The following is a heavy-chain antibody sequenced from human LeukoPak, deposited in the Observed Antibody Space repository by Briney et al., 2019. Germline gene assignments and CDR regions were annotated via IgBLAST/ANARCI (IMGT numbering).Heavy chain of an antibody. CDR2: IIPIFGTA. CDR1: GGTFSSYA. J-gene: IGHJ3*02. CDR3: ARDAPYSSGWYGLDAFDI. V-gene: IGHV1-69*13. Sequence: SVKVSCKASGGTFSSYAISWVRQAPGQGLEWMGGIIPIFGTANYAQKFQGRVTITADESTSTAYMELRSLRSDDTAVYYCARDAPYSSGWYGLDAFDIWGQGTMVTVSS. D-gene: IGHD6-19*01.